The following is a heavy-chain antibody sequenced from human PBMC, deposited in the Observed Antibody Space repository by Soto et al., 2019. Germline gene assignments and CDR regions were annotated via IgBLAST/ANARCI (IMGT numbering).Heavy chain of an antibody. Sequence: GESLKISCAASGLTFSDYAMSWVRQAPGKGLEWVTTITGSSSNLYYTDSVKGRFAISRDNSRNILFLQMNSLTAEDTAVYYCAKGGAVYGLLTHDYWGQGTLVTVSS. J-gene: IGHJ4*02. CDR1: GLTFSDYA. D-gene: IGHD3-9*01. V-gene: IGHV3-23*01. CDR3: AKGGAVYGLLTHDY. CDR2: ITGSSSNL.